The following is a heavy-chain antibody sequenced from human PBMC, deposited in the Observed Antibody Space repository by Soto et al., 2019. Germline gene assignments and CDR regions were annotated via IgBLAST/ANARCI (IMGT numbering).Heavy chain of an antibody. CDR1: GGSISSGGYY. Sequence: SETLSLTCTVSGGSISSGGYYWSWIRQHPGKGLEWIGYIYYSGSTYYNPSLKSRVTISVDTSKNQFSLKLSSVTAADTAVYYCASGSNHSGYDPYGDFFDYWGQGTLVTVSS. V-gene: IGHV4-31*03. D-gene: IGHD5-12*01. CDR2: IYYSGST. J-gene: IGHJ4*02. CDR3: ASGSNHSGYDPYGDFFDY.